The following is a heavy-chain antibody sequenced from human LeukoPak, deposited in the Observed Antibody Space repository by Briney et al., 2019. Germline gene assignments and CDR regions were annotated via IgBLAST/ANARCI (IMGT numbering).Heavy chain of an antibody. D-gene: IGHD3-22*01. J-gene: IGHJ4*02. CDR1: GYTFTSYG. V-gene: IGHV1-18*01. Sequence: ASVKVSCKASGYTFTSYGISWVRQAPGQGLEWMGWISAYNGNTNYAQKLQGRVTMTTDTSTSTAYMELRSLRSDDTAVYYCARDFGGRWYYYDSSGYLYYWGQGTLVTVSS. CDR2: ISAYNGNT. CDR3: ARDFGGRWYYYDSSGYLYY.